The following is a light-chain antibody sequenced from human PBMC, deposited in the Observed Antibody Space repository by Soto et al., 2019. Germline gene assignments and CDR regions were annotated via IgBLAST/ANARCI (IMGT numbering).Light chain of an antibody. CDR3: QHYGGMWT. CDR1: QILLHSNGYNY. J-gene: IGKJ1*01. Sequence: DIVMTQSPLSLPVTPGEPASISCRSSQILLHSNGYNYLDWHLQKPGQSPQLLIYLGSNRASGVPDRFSGSGYGTEFTLTIRSLQPDDFATYCCQHYGGMWTFGQGAKVDIK. CDR2: LGS. V-gene: IGKV2-28*01.